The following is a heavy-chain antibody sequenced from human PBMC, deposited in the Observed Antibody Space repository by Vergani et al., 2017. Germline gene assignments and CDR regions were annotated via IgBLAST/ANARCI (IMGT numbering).Heavy chain of an antibody. J-gene: IGHJ4*02. Sequence: QVQLQESGPGLVKPSETLSLTCTVSGGSISHYYSSWIRQPPGKGPEWIGYVNNDGSTNYNPSLGSRVSISLDTPKSQFSLKLTSVTAADTAVYDYARENDMFNGYYSHYFDHWGQGTMVTVSS. CDR1: GGSISHYY. D-gene: IGHD3-9*01. CDR2: VNNDGST. V-gene: IGHV4-59*01. CDR3: ARENDMFNGYYSHYFDH.